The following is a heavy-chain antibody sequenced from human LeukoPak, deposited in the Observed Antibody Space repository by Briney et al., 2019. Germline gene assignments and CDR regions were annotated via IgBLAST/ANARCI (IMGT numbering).Heavy chain of an antibody. Sequence: ASVKVSCKASGYTFTSYDINWVRQATGQGLERMGWMNPNSGNTGYAQKFQGRVTMTRNTSISTAYMELSSLRSEDTAVYYCARAGYSSSRYYYYYMDVWGKGTTVTVSS. CDR1: GYTFTSYD. CDR3: ARAGYSSSRYYYYYMDV. D-gene: IGHD6-6*01. CDR2: MNPNSGNT. V-gene: IGHV1-8*01. J-gene: IGHJ6*03.